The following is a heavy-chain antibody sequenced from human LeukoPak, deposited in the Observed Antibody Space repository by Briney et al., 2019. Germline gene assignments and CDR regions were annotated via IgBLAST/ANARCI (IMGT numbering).Heavy chain of an antibody. CDR3: AKETVTATSFTSGFDY. V-gene: IGHV3-23*01. J-gene: IGHJ4*02. CDR1: GFTFSSYA. Sequence: GGSLRLSCAASGFTFSSYAMNWVRQAPGRGLECVSSISGGGGTTYYADSVKGRFTISEDNSKNTLYLQMNSLRAEDTAVYYCAKETVTATSFTSGFDYWGQGTLVTVSS. D-gene: IGHD2-21*02. CDR2: ISGGGGTT.